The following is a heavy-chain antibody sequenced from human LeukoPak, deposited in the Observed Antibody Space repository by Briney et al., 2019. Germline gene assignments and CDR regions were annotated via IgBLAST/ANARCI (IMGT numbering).Heavy chain of an antibody. J-gene: IGHJ4*02. CDR2: IYYSGST. CDR1: GGSFSGYY. V-gene: IGHV4-59*08. CDR3: ARQVANWSLDY. D-gene: IGHD1-1*01. Sequence: PSETLSLTCAVYGGSFSGYYWSWIRQPPGKGLEWIGYIYYSGSTNYNPSLKSRVTISVDTSKNQFSLKLSSVTAADTAVYYCARQVANWSLDYWGQGTLVTVSS.